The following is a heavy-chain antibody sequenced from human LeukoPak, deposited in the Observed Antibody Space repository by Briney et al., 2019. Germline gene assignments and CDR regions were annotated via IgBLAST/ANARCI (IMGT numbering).Heavy chain of an antibody. Sequence: ASVKVSCKASGYTFTSYDINWLRQATGQGLEWMGWMNPNSGNTGYAQKFQGRVTITRNTSISTAYMELSSLRSEDTAVYYCATSRPGNYFPNYWGQGTLVTVSS. CDR2: MNPNSGNT. J-gene: IGHJ4*02. D-gene: IGHD2/OR15-2a*01. V-gene: IGHV1-8*03. CDR1: GYTFTSYD. CDR3: ATSRPGNYFPNY.